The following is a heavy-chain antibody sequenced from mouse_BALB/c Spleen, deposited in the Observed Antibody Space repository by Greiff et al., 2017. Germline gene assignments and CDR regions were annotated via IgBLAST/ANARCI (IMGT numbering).Heavy chain of an antibody. V-gene: IGHV14-4*02. CDR3: KRRGFAY. Sequence: VQLQQSGAELVRSGASVKLSCTASGFNIKDYYMHWVKQRPEQGLEWIGWIDPENGDTEYAPKFQGKATMTADTSSNTAYLQLSSLTSEDTAVYYCKRRGFAYWGQGTTLTVSS. J-gene: IGHJ2*01. CDR1: GFNIKDYY. CDR2: IDPENGDT.